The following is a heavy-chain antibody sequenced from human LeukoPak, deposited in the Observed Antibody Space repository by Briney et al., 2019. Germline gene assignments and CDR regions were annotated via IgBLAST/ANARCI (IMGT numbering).Heavy chain of an antibody. J-gene: IGHJ4*02. D-gene: IGHD5-24*01. Sequence: ASVTVSYTSSGYTFTHYHIHWVGQAPGQGLEWMGWINPKTGGTNYAQNFQGRVTITSDTSNTTSYMDLYSLLSDDTALYYCARGGHGHTQNDYWGQGTLVTVSS. V-gene: IGHV1-2*02. CDR1: GYTFTHYH. CDR2: INPKTGGT. CDR3: ARGGHGHTQNDY.